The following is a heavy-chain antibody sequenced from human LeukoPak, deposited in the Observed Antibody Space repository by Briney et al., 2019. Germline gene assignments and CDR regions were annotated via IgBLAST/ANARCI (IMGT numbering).Heavy chain of an antibody. J-gene: IGHJ4*02. CDR3: ASERIAAAGIFDY. V-gene: IGHV3-33*01. Sequence: GRSLRLSCAASGFTFSSYGMHWVRQAPGKGLEWVAVIWYDGSNKYYADSVKGRFTISRDNSKNTLYLQMNSLRAEDTAVYYCASERIAAAGIFDYWGQGTLVTVSS. CDR1: GFTFSSYG. CDR2: IWYDGSNK. D-gene: IGHD6-13*01.